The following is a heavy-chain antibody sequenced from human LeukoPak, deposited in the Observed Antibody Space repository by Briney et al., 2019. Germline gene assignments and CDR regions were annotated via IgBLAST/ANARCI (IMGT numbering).Heavy chain of an antibody. V-gene: IGHV4-34*01. CDR2: INHSGST. D-gene: IGHD2-2*01. CDR1: GGSFSGYY. Sequence: PSETLFLTCAVYGGSFSGYYWSWIRQPPGKGLEWIGEINHSGSTNYNPSLKSRVTISVDTSKNQFSLKLSSVTAADTAVYYCARGHIVVVPAAPPTPDNWFDPWGQGTLVTVSS. J-gene: IGHJ5*02. CDR3: ARGHIVVVPAAPPTPDNWFDP.